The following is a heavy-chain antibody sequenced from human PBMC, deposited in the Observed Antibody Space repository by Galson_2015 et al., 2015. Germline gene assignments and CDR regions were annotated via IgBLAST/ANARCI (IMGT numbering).Heavy chain of an antibody. CDR2: IYPGDSDT. V-gene: IGHV5-51*01. CDR1: GYSFTDYW. Sequence: QSGAEVTKPGESLTISCKGSGYSFTDYWIGWVRQMPGKGLEWMGIIYPGDSDTRYSPSFQGQVTISADKSISTAYLQWSGLKASDTAMYYCARIAVTGTETYWYFDFWGRGTLVTVSS. D-gene: IGHD6-19*01. J-gene: IGHJ2*01. CDR3: ARIAVTGTETYWYFDF.